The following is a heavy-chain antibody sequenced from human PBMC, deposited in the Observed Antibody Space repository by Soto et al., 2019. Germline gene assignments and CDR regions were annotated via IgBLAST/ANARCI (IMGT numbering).Heavy chain of an antibody. V-gene: IGHV3-33*01. J-gene: IGHJ4*02. D-gene: IGHD3-16*01. CDR1: GFTFSSYG. CDR3: ARDYPPYRYFDY. Sequence: QVQLVESGGGVVQPGRSLRLSCAASGFTFSSYGMHWVRQAPGKGLEWVAVIWYDGSNKYYADSVKGRFTISRDNSKNTLYLHMNSLRAEDTAVYYCARDYPPYRYFDYWGQGTLVTVSS. CDR2: IWYDGSNK.